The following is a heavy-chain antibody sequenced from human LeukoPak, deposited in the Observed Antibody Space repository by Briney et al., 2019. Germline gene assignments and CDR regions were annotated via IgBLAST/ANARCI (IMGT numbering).Heavy chain of an antibody. D-gene: IGHD3-10*01. CDR3: ARGDYYGSGSYSSLND. J-gene: IGHJ4*02. CDR2: IYYIGST. Sequence: PSETLSLTCTVSGGSISSYYWSWIRQHPGKGLEWIGYIYYIGSTYYNPSLKSRVTISVDTSKNQFSLKLSAVTAADTAVYYCARGDYYGSGSYSSLNDWGQGTLVTVSS. V-gene: IGHV4-59*06. CDR1: GGSISSYY.